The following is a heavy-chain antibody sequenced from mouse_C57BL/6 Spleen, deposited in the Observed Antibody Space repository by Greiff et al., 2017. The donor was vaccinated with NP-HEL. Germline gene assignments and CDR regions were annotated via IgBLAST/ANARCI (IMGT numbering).Heavy chain of an antibody. Sequence: VHVKQSGPELVKPGASVKISCKASGYSFTDYNMNWVKQSNGKSLEWIGVINPNYGTTSYNQKFKGKATLTVDQSSSTAYMQLNSLTSEDSAVYYCAREGAAQAPAMDYWGQGTSVTVSS. V-gene: IGHV1-39*01. CDR1: GYSFTDYN. CDR3: AREGAAQAPAMDY. CDR2: INPNYGTT. D-gene: IGHD3-2*02. J-gene: IGHJ4*01.